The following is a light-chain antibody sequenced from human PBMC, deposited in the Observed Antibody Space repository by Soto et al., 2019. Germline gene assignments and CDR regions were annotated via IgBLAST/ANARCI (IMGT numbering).Light chain of an antibody. CDR1: SSNIGAGYD. J-gene: IGLJ2*01. V-gene: IGLV1-40*01. CDR2: VNS. CDR3: QSYDSSLSAVV. Sequence: QPVLTQPPSVSGAPGQRVTISCTGSSSNIGAGYDVHWYQQLPGTAPKLLIYVNSNRPSGVPDRFSGSKSGTSASLAITGLQAEYEADYYCQSYDSSLSAVVFGGGTKVTVL.